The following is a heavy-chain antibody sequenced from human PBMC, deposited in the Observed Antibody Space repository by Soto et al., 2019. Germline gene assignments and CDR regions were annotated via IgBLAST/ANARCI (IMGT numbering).Heavy chain of an antibody. CDR2: IWYDGSKK. CDR3: TRCNYSGTYATFGMDV. V-gene: IGHV3-33*01. CDR1: GFTLSNYA. J-gene: IGHJ6*02. Sequence: QVQLVESGGGVVQPGRSLRLSCAPSGFTLSNYAMHWVRQAPGKGLEWVAVIWYDGSKKYYGDSVKGRFTISRDDSKNTLYLQMSSLRDEDTAVYYCTRCNYSGTYATFGMDVWGQGTTVTVSS. D-gene: IGHD1-26*01.